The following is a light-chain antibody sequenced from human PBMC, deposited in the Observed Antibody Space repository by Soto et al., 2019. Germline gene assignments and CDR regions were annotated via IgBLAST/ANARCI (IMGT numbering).Light chain of an antibody. Sequence: QSALTQPASVSGSPGQSLTISCTGTSSDLGSYNLVSWYQQHPGKAPKLMIYEVNKRPSGVSNRFSASKSGNTASLTISGAQAEEEADYYCCSYAGSSTSWVFGGGTKLTVL. CDR1: SSDLGSYNL. V-gene: IGLV2-23*02. CDR3: CSYAGSSTSWV. CDR2: EVN. J-gene: IGLJ3*02.